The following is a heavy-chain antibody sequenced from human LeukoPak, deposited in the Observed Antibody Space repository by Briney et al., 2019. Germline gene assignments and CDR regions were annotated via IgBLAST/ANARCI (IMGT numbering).Heavy chain of an antibody. D-gene: IGHD3-10*01. CDR1: GGSISSYY. CDR3: ARGQHYYGSGSLYFDY. V-gene: IGHV4-59*01. Sequence: SETLSLTCTVSGGSISSYYWSWIRQPPGKGLEWIGYIYYSGSTNYNPPLKSRVTISVDTSKNQFSLKLSSVTAADTAVYYCARGQHYYGSGSLYFDYWGQGTLVTVSS. J-gene: IGHJ4*02. CDR2: IYYSGST.